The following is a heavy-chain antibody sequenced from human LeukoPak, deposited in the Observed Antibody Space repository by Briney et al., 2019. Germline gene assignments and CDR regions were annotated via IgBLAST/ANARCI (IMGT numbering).Heavy chain of an antibody. CDR3: ARDLSIAGDYYMDV. CDR2: IYTSGST. CDR1: GGSISSYY. D-gene: IGHD6-6*01. V-gene: IGHV4-4*09. J-gene: IGHJ6*03. Sequence: SETLSLTCTVSGGSISSYYWSWIRQPPGEGLEWIGYIYTSGSTNYNPSLKSRVTISVDTSKNQFSLKLSSVTAADTAVYYCARDLSIAGDYYMDVWGKGTTVTVSS.